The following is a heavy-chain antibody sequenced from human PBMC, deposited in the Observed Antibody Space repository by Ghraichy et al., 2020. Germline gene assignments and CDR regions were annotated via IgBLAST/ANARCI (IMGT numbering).Heavy chain of an antibody. D-gene: IGHD3-16*02. CDR3: AKDWAPPAIMITFGGVIAIGVDY. CDR2: ISGSGGST. Sequence: GGSLRLSCAASGFTFSSYAMSWVRQAPGKGLEWVSAISGSGGSTYYADSVKGRFTISRDNSKNTLYLQMNSLRAEDTAVYYCAKDWAPPAIMITFGGVIAIGVDYWGQGTLVTVSS. J-gene: IGHJ4*02. CDR1: GFTFSSYA. V-gene: IGHV3-23*01.